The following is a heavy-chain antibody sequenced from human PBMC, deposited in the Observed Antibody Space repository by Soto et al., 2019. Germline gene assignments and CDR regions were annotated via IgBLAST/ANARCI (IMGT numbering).Heavy chain of an antibody. CDR3: AKDGNPVVVVAATRYYYYYMDV. D-gene: IGHD2-15*01. CDR2: ISWNSGSI. CDR1: GFTFDDYA. Sequence: GGSLRLSCAASGFTFDDYAMHWVRQAPGKGLEWVSGISWNSGSIGYADSVKGRFTISRDNAKNSLYLQMNSLGAEDTALYYCAKDGNPVVVVAATRYYYYYMDVWGKGTTVTVSS. J-gene: IGHJ6*03. V-gene: IGHV3-9*01.